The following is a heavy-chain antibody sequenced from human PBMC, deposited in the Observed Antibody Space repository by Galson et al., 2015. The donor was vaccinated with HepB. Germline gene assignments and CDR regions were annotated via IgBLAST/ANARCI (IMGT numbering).Heavy chain of an antibody. CDR3: ARGRSAEDNWRLKQFDY. V-gene: IGHV4-34*01. CDR1: GGSFSGYY. D-gene: IGHD1-1*01. CDR2: INHSGST. Sequence: LSLTCAVYGGSFSGYYWSWIRQPPGKGLEWIGEINHSGSTNYNPSLKSRVTISVDTSKNQFSLKLSSVTAADTAVYYCARGRSAEDNWRLKQFDYWGQGTLVTVSS. J-gene: IGHJ4*02.